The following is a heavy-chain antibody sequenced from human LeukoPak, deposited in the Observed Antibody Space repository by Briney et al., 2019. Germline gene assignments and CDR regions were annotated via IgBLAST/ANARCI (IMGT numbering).Heavy chain of an antibody. CDR2: INPNSGGT. V-gene: IGHV1-2*06. Sequence: EASVKVSCKASGYTFTSCGISWVRQAPGQGLEWMGRINPNSGGTNYAQKFQGRVTMTRDTSISTAYMELSRLRSDDTAVYYCASSPGIAVAGNYWGQGTLVTVSS. D-gene: IGHD6-19*01. CDR3: ASSPGIAVAGNY. CDR1: GYTFTSCG. J-gene: IGHJ4*02.